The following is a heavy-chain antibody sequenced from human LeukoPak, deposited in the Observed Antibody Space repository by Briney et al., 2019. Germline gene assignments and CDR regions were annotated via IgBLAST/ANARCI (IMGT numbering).Heavy chain of an antibody. CDR1: GYTFTGYY. CDR2: INPNSGGT. Sequence: ASVKVSCKASGYTFTGYYMHWVRQAPGQGLEWMGWINPNSGGTNYAQKFQGLVTMTRDTSISTAYMELSRLRSDDTAVYYCARDLDCSSTSCSDYWGQGTLVTVSS. D-gene: IGHD2-2*01. CDR3: ARDLDCSSTSCSDY. J-gene: IGHJ4*02. V-gene: IGHV1-2*04.